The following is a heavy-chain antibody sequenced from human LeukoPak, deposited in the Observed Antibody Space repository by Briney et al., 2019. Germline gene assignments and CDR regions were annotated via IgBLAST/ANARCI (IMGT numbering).Heavy chain of an antibody. J-gene: IGHJ4*02. CDR2: IIQDGSAQ. D-gene: IGHD2-2*01. CDR1: GFTYSSSW. Sequence: GGSLRLSCAASGFTYSSSWMSWVRQAPGKGLEWVANIIQDGSAQYYVDSVKGRFTISRGNADNSLYLQMNSLRAEDTAVYYCAIDLFSCSSISCYVYWGRGTLVTVSS. CDR3: AIDLFSCSSISCYVY. V-gene: IGHV3-7*01.